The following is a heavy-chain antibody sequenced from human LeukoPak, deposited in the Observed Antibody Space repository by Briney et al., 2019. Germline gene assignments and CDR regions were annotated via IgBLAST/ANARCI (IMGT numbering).Heavy chain of an antibody. CDR3: ARALYSVSSGYYPGLDH. D-gene: IGHD3-22*01. CDR2: ISNYNGDT. V-gene: IGHV1-18*04. CDR1: GYTFTGYY. Sequence: ASVKVSCKASGYTFTGYYMHWVRQAPGQGLEWVGWISNYNGDTRYARKFQGRVTMTTDTSTRTSNMELRNLGSDDTAVYYCARALYSVSSGYYPGLDHWGQGTLVTVSS. J-gene: IGHJ4*02.